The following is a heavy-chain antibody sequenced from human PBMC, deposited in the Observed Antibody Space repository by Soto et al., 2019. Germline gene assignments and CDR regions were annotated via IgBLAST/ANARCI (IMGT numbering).Heavy chain of an antibody. Sequence: PSETLSLTCTVSGGSISSYYWSWIRQPPGKGLEWIGYIYYSGSTNYNPSLKSRVTISVDTSKNQFSLKLSSVTAADTAVYYCARLNATPAAMTDKDYYYYYGMDVWGQGTTVTVSS. CDR1: GGSISSYY. D-gene: IGHD2-2*01. J-gene: IGHJ6*02. CDR3: ARLNATPAAMTDKDYYYYYGMDV. V-gene: IGHV4-59*08. CDR2: IYYSGST.